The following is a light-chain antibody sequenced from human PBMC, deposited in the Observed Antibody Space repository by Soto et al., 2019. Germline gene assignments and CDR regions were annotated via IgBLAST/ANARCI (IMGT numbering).Light chain of an antibody. J-gene: IGKJ4*01. V-gene: IGKV3-11*01. CDR1: QSVSSY. CDR2: DAS. CDR3: QQRSSWPST. Sequence: EIVLTQSPATLSLSPGERAALSCRASQSVSSYLAWYQQKPGQAPRLLIYDASKRAPSIPARFTGSGSGTDFTLTISSLEPEDFAVYFCQQRSSWPSTFGGGTKVEI.